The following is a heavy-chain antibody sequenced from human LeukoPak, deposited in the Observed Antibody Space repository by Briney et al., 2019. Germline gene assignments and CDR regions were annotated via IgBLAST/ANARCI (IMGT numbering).Heavy chain of an antibody. Sequence: GGSLKFPCQSPGYPFTSYWIAWAGPVPAKGREWMGIVFPGDSDTRYSPSFQGQVTMSADKSISTAYLQWSSLKAADTAMYYCARQAPRYSGTYYAFDLWGQGTMVTVSS. V-gene: IGHV5-51*01. CDR2: VFPGDSDT. CDR1: GYPFTSYW. CDR3: ARQAPRYSGTYYAFDL. D-gene: IGHD1-26*01. J-gene: IGHJ3*01.